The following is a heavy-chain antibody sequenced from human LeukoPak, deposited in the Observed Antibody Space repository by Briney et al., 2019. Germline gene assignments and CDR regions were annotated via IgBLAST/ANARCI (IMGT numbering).Heavy chain of an antibody. CDR1: GGTFSSYA. Sequence: GSSVKVSCKASGGTFSSYAISWVRQAPGQGLEWMGGIIPIFGTANYAQKFQGRVTITTDESTSTAYMELSSLRSEDTAVYYCARDLGSGQIGTTPGGLDYWGQGTLVTVSS. D-gene: IGHD1-7*01. CDR3: ARDLGSGQIGTTPGGLDY. CDR2: IIPIFGTA. V-gene: IGHV1-69*05. J-gene: IGHJ4*02.